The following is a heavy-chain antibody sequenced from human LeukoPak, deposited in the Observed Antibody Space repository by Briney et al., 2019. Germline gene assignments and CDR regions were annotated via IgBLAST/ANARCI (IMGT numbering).Heavy chain of an antibody. V-gene: IGHV3-23*01. CDR2: ISGSGGST. Sequence: GGSLRLSCAASGFTFSSYAMSWVRQAPGKGLEWVSAISGSGGSTYYADSVKGRFTISRDNSKNTLYLQMNSLRAEDTAVYYCAKGRNQWERLPEFDYWGQGTLVTVSS. D-gene: IGHD1-26*01. J-gene: IGHJ4*02. CDR1: GFTFSSYA. CDR3: AKGRNQWERLPEFDY.